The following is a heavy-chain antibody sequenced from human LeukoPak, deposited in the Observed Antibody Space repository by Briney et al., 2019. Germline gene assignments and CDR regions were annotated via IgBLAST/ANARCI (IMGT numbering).Heavy chain of an antibody. Sequence: AASVKVSCKAPGYTFTSYYMHWVRQAPGQGLEWMGWINPNSGGTNYAQKFQGRVTMTRDTSISTAYMELSRLRSDDTAVYYCARTDAFRCFDYWGQGTLVTVSS. J-gene: IGHJ4*02. D-gene: IGHD3-3*02. V-gene: IGHV1-2*02. CDR3: ARTDAFRCFDY. CDR2: INPNSGGT. CDR1: GYTFTSYY.